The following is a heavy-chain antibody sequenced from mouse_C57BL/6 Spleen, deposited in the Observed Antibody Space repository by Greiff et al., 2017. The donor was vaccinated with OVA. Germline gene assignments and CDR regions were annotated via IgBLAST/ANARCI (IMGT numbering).Heavy chain of an antibody. D-gene: IGHD1-1*02. CDR1: GYTFTSYW. CDR2: IYPGSGST. Sequence: QVQLQQPGAELVKPGASVKMSCKASGYTFTSYWITWVKQRPGQGLEWIGDIYPGSGSTNYNEKVKGKATLTVDTSSSTAYMQLSSLTSEGSAVYYCARERGGSWGQGTTLTVSS. V-gene: IGHV1-55*01. J-gene: IGHJ2*01. CDR3: ARERGGS.